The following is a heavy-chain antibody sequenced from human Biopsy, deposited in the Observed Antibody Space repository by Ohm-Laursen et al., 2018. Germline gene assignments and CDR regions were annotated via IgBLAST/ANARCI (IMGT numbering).Heavy chain of an antibody. Sequence: VSSAKVSCKVSGYSLTELSMHWVRQAPGQGLEWMGGFAPENGRIVYSQKFQGRVTMTEDTSTSTAYMEVWRLRSDDTAVYYCAADINVWNVNYWGQGTQVIVSS. CDR2: FAPENGRI. CDR3: AADINVWNVNY. V-gene: IGHV1-24*01. J-gene: IGHJ4*02. D-gene: IGHD1-1*01. CDR1: GYSLTELS.